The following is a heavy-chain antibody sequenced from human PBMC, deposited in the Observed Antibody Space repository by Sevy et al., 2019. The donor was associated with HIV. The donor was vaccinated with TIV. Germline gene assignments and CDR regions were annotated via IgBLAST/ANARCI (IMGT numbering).Heavy chain of an antibody. CDR1: GYTFTGYS. Sequence: ASVKVSCKASGYTFTGYSMHWVRQAPGQGLEWMGWINPNSGGTNYAQKFQGRVTMTRDTSISTAYMGLSRLGFDDTAVYYCARVWNSDYYDSSGPNWFDPWGQGTLVTVSS. V-gene: IGHV1-2*02. J-gene: IGHJ5*02. CDR2: INPNSGGT. CDR3: ARVWNSDYYDSSGPNWFDP. D-gene: IGHD3-22*01.